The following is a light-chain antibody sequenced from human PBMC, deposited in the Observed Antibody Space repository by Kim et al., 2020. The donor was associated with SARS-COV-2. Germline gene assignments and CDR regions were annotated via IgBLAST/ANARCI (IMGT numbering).Light chain of an antibody. CDR2: SAS. CDR3: QQYHNWPGT. J-gene: IGKJ1*01. CDR1: QNVSTN. Sequence: SPGETATLSGRASQNVSTNLAWYQHTPGQAPRLLMYSASNRATGIPARFSGGGSGTEFTLTISSLQSEDFAVYYCQQYHNWPGTFGQGTKVDIK. V-gene: IGKV3D-15*01.